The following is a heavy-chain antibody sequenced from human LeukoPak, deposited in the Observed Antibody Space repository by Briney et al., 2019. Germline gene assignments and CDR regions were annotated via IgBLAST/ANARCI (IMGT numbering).Heavy chain of an antibody. V-gene: IGHV4-39*01. CDR1: GVSVSSSSHY. CDR2: IYYSGST. CDR3: ARRDCSGGSCYFQP. Sequence: PSETLSRTCTVSGVSVSSSSHYWNGIRQPPGKGLEWIGSIYYSGSTNYNPSLQSRVTIYVDTSKYQFSLRLSSVTAADTAMYYCARRDCSGGSCYFQPWGQGTLVTVSS. J-gene: IGHJ1*01. D-gene: IGHD2-15*01.